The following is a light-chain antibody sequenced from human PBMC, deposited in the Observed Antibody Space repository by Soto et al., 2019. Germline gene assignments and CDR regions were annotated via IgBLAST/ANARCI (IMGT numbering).Light chain of an antibody. Sequence: QTVVTKDTSLTVYPGGTGPLTCDSSTGPVTRGHDPYCFHQNPGQSPRTVSYDTRNKHSWTPALFSGSLLGGKAALTLSGAHPEYEDEYYCLLSYSDARVFGVGTQLTV. CDR2: DTR. J-gene: IGLJ2*01. CDR3: LLSYSDARV. CDR1: TGPVTRGHD. V-gene: IGLV7-46*01.